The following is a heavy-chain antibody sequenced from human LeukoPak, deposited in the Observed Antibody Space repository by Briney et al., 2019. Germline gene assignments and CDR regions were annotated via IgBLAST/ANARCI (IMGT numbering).Heavy chain of an antibody. J-gene: IGHJ4*02. V-gene: IGHV1-46*01. Sequence: ASVKVSCKASGYTFTSNYIHWVRQAPGQGLEWMGMIYPRDGSTSYAQKFQGRVTITADESTSTAYMELSSLRSEDTAVYYCARFIRGTGTGDFDYWGQGTLVTVSS. CDR2: IYPRDGST. CDR1: GYTFTSNY. CDR3: ARFIRGTGTGDFDY. D-gene: IGHD7-27*01.